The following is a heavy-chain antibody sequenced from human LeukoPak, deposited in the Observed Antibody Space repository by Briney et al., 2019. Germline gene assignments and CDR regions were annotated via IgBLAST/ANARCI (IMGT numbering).Heavy chain of an antibody. CDR1: GGSFSGYY. Sequence: SETLSLTCAVYGGSFSGYYWSWIRQPPGRGLEWIGEINHSGSTNYNPSLKSRVTISADTSKNQFSLKLSSVTAADTAVYYCARHEVDSSGPLDYWGQGTLVTVSS. CDR2: INHSGST. V-gene: IGHV4-34*01. D-gene: IGHD6-19*01. J-gene: IGHJ4*02. CDR3: ARHEVDSSGPLDY.